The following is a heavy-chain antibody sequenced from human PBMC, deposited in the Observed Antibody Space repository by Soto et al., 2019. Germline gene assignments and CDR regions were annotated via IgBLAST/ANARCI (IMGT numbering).Heavy chain of an antibody. J-gene: IGHJ4*02. Sequence: GASVKVSCKASGYTFTGYYMHWVRQAPGQGLEWMGWINPNSGGTNYAQKFQGWVTMTRDTSISTAYMELSRLRSDDTAVYYCARGPRAHYDFWSGYYSPASRMDYWGQGTLVTVSS. CDR3: ARGPRAHYDFWSGYYSPASRMDY. CDR2: INPNSGGT. V-gene: IGHV1-2*04. CDR1: GYTFTGYY. D-gene: IGHD3-3*01.